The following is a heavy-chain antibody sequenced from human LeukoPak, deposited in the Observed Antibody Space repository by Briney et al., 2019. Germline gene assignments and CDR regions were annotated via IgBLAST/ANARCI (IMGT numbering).Heavy chain of an antibody. V-gene: IGHV3-30*04. J-gene: IGHJ3*02. CDR2: ISYDGSNK. CDR1: GFTFSSYA. CDR3: ARANPGYGDYVFDAFDI. Sequence: GRSLRLSCAASGFTFSSYAMHWVRQAPGKGLEWVAVISYDGSNKYYADSVKGRFTISRDNSKNTLYLQMNSLRAEDTAVYYCARANPGYGDYVFDAFDIWGQGTMVTVSS. D-gene: IGHD4-17*01.